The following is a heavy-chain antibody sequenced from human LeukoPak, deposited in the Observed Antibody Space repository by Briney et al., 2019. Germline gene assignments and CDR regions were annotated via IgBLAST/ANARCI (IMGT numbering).Heavy chain of an antibody. J-gene: IGHJ6*02. CDR2: INNDGSST. V-gene: IGHV3-74*01. D-gene: IGHD5-18*01. CDR1: GFTFSSYW. CDR3: VRGDTYDYYYYYGMDV. Sequence: GGSLRLSCAASGFTFSSYWMHWVRQTPGKGLVWVSRINNDGSSTRNADAVKGRFTISRDNAKNTLYLQMNSLRPEDTAVYYCVRGDTYDYYYYYGMDVWGQGTTVTASS.